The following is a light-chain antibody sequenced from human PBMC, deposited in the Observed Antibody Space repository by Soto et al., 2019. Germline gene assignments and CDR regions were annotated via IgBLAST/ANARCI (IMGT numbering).Light chain of an antibody. CDR1: SIDVGGYNY. CDR3: SSYTSSSTLV. J-gene: IGLJ2*01. V-gene: IGLV2-14*01. CDR2: EVS. Sequence: QSVLTQPASVSGSPGQSIFISCTGTSIDVGGYNYVSWYQQHPGKAPYLMIYEVSNRPSGVSNRFSGSKSGNTASLTISGLQSEYEDDYYCSSYTSSSTLVFGGGTKLT.